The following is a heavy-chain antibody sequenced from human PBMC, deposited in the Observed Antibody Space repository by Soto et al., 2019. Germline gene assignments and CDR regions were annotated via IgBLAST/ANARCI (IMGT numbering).Heavy chain of an antibody. CDR2: ISSTSTYI. V-gene: IGHV3-21*01. CDR3: AREITSDY. J-gene: IGHJ4*02. CDR1: GFTFSSYT. D-gene: IGHD3-16*01. Sequence: PGGSLRLSCAASGFTFSSYTMNWVRQAPGKGLEWVSSISSTSTYIYYADSVKGRFTISRDNAKNSLYLQMNSLRAEDTAVYYCAREITSDYWGQGALVTVSS.